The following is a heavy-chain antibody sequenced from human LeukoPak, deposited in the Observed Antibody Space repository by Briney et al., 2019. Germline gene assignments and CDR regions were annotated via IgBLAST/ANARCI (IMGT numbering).Heavy chain of an antibody. CDR3: AKGGTYYYDSSGYYYFDY. CDR1: GFTFSSYG. CDR2: ISYDGSNK. J-gene: IGHJ4*02. V-gene: IGHV3-30*18. Sequence: PGGSLRLSCAASGFTFSSYGMHWVRQAPGKGLEWVAVISYDGSNKYYADSVKGRFTISRDNSKNTLYLQMNSLRDEDTAVYYCAKGGTYYYDSSGYYYFDYWGQGTLVTVSS. D-gene: IGHD3-22*01.